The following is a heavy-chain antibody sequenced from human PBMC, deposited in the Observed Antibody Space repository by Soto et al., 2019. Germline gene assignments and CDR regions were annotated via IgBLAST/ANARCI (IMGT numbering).Heavy chain of an antibody. Sequence: SAPTLVNPTQTLTLTCTFSGFSLSTSGMCVSWIRQPPGKALEWLARIDWDDDKYYSTSLKTRLTISKDTSKNQVVLTMTNMDPVDTATYYCARIPVQLERRDYYFDYWGQGTLVTVSS. J-gene: IGHJ4*02. CDR2: IDWDDDK. CDR3: ARIPVQLERRDYYFDY. V-gene: IGHV2-70*11. D-gene: IGHD1-1*01. CDR1: GFSLSTSGMC.